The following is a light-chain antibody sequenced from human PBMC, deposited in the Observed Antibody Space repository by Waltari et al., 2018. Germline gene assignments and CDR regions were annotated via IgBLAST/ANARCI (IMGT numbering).Light chain of an antibody. CDR1: NIGSKS. V-gene: IGLV3-21*04. CDR3: LVWHSTIDHQGV. Sequence: SYVVTQSPSVSVAPGETARITCGGDNIGSKSVHWYQQRPGQAPVLVISYDSDRPSGIPGRFSGYNSGNTATLTISWVEAEDEADYYCLVWHSTIDHQGVFGGGTKLTVL. CDR2: YDS. J-gene: IGLJ2*01.